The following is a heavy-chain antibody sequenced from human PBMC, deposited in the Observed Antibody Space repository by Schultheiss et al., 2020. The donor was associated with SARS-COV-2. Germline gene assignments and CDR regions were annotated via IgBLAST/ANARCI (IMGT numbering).Heavy chain of an antibody. CDR1: GFTFSNAW. CDR2: IKSKTDGGTT. J-gene: IGHJ4*02. D-gene: IGHD3-9*01. CDR3: ARGGLRYFDWLIDY. V-gene: IGHV3-15*01. Sequence: GGSLRLSCAASGFTFSNAWMSWVRQAPGKGLEWVGRIKSKTDGGTTDYAAPVKGRFTISRDDSKNTLYLQMNSLKTEDTAVYYCARGGLRYFDWLIDYWGQGTLVTVSS.